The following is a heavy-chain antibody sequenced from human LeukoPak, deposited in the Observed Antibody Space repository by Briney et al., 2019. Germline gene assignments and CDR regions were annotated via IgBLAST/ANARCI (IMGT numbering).Heavy chain of an antibody. CDR1: GFTLSSHW. CDR2: ISGSGGAT. D-gene: IGHD1-26*01. J-gene: IGHJ4*02. CDR3: GKYVQTSVGANDY. V-gene: IGHV3-23*01. Sequence: QPGGSLRLSCAASGFTLSSHWMSWVPQAPGKGVGWVSVISGSGGATFYGDSVQGRFTISRDNSRDTLYLQMNSLTAEDTAVYYCGKYVQTSVGANDYWGQGTLVTVSS.